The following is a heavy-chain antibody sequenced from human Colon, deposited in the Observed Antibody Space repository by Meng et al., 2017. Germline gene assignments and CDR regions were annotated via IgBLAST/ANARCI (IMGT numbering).Heavy chain of an antibody. V-gene: IGHV3-66*02. CDR1: GFTLKNNY. Sequence: EVPSVESGGDLVQPGGSLRLSCVVSGFTLKNNYIHWVRQDPVRGLEWVAILYSGRITYYADSVKGRFTISRDDSKNTVHLQMNSLTVDDTALYYCATESFAAWGQGTLVTVSS. J-gene: IGHJ5*02. D-gene: IGHD3-16*02. CDR2: LYSGRIT. CDR3: ATESFAA.